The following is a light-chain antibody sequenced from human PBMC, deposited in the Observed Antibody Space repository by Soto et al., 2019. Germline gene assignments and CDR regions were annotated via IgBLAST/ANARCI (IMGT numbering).Light chain of an antibody. CDR3: QQYDTSPPLT. V-gene: IGKV3-20*01. CDR1: QSVSSNY. J-gene: IGKJ4*01. CDR2: GAS. Sequence: IVLTQSPGTLSLSPGDRATLSCRASQSVSSNYLGGYQQKPGQAPRLLLYGASSRAIGIPDRVSGSGYATDFTLTISRMEPEDFAVYYCQQYDTSPPLTFGGGTKVEIK.